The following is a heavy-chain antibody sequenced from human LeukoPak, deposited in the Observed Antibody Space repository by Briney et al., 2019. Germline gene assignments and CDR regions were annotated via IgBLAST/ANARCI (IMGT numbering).Heavy chain of an antibody. D-gene: IGHD1-26*01. CDR2: INRDGSQK. CDR1: GFSLSDYW. V-gene: IGHV3-7*01. J-gene: IGHJ4*02. Sequence: PGGSLRLSCAASGFSLSDYWMTWVRQAPGKGLEWVANINRDGSQKNHVDSVKGRFTISRDNAKNSLYLQMNSLRAEDTAVYYCARESGAGRGVLDYWGQGTLVTVSS. CDR3: ARESGAGRGVLDY.